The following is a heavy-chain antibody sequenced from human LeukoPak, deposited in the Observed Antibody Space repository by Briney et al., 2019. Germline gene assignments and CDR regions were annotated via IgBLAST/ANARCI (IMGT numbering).Heavy chain of an antibody. J-gene: IGHJ3*02. D-gene: IGHD3-3*01. CDR1: GFTFSSYR. CDR3: ARGDPDISFGVAGEAFDI. Sequence: PGESLRLSCSASGFTFSSYRMNWVRQAPGNGVEWDSSISSSSSYIYYVDSMNGRFTISRDNAKKSLYLQMNSLRAEDTAVYYCARGDPDISFGVAGEAFDIWGQGTMVTVSS. CDR2: ISSSSSYI. V-gene: IGHV3-21*01.